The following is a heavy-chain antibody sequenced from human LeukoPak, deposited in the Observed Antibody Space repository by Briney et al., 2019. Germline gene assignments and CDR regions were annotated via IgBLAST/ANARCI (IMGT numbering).Heavy chain of an antibody. CDR2: VDLEDSET. CDR3: ATDRGIAAAGHLDY. CDR1: GYTFTYYY. J-gene: IGHJ4*02. D-gene: IGHD6-13*01. Sequence: ATVKICCKGAGYTFTYYYMHWGQQAPGKGLEWMGLVDLEDSETIYAEKFHGRVTRTADTSTDTAYIQLSSLSSEDTDVYYCATDRGIAAAGHLDYWGQGTLVTVSS. V-gene: IGHV1-69-2*01.